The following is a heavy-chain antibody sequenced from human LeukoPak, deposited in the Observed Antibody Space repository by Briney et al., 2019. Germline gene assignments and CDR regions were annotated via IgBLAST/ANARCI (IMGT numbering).Heavy chain of an antibody. CDR2: ISYDGSNK. D-gene: IGHD3-9*01. CDR1: GFTFSSYG. J-gene: IGHJ4*02. Sequence: GGSLRLSCAASGFTFSSYGMHWVRQAPGKGLEWVAVISYDGSNKYYADSVKGRFTISRDNSKNTLYLQMNSLRAEDTAVYYCAKEGRRYDILTGYVDYWGQGTLVTVSS. CDR3: AKEGRRYDILTGYVDY. V-gene: IGHV3-30*18.